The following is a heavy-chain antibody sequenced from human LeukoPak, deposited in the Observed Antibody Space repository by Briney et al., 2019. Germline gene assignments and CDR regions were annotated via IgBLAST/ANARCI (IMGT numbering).Heavy chain of an antibody. D-gene: IGHD2-15*01. Sequence: PSETLSLTCTVSGGSISGSWWSWIRQPAGKGLEWIGRLHADGDTNYNPSLKSRITMSLDAPGNQFPLKLAAVTAADTAVYFCARAPCGCGGTCAFDYWGQGILVTVSS. J-gene: IGHJ4*02. CDR2: LHADGDT. CDR1: GGSISGSW. CDR3: ARAPCGCGGTCAFDY. V-gene: IGHV4-4*07.